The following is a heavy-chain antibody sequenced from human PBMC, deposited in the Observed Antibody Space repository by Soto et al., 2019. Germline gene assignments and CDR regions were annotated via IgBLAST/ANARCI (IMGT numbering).Heavy chain of an antibody. CDR2: IIPIFGTA. CDR1: GGTFSSYA. V-gene: IGHV1-69*12. D-gene: IGHD3-22*01. Sequence: QVQLVQSGAEVKKPGSSVKVSCKASGGTFSSYAISWVRQAPGQGLEGMGEIIPIFGTANYAQKFQGRVTITADESTSTAYMELSSLRSEYTAVYYCARDRGPRSGYYPYLFDPWGKGTLGTVSS. CDR3: ARDRGPRSGYYPYLFDP. J-gene: IGHJ5*02.